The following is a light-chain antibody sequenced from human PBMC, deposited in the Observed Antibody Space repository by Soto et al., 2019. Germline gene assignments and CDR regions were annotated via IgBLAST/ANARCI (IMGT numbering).Light chain of an antibody. CDR2: DVN. Sequence: QSVLTQPRSVSGSPGQSVTISCTGTSSDVGGYNYVSWYQQHPGKAPKLVIYDVNKRPSGVPDRFSGSKSGNTASLTVSGLQAEDEADYSCCSYAGTYTQWAFGGGTKVTVL. CDR3: CSYAGTYTQWA. V-gene: IGLV2-11*01. J-gene: IGLJ3*02. CDR1: SSDVGGYNY.